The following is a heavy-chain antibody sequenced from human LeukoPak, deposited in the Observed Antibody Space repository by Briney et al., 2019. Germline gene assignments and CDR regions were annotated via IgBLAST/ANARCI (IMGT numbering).Heavy chain of an antibody. D-gene: IGHD3-22*01. CDR3: ARKTYYYDSSAAGWFDP. CDR1: GFTFSSYW. V-gene: IGHV3-7*01. J-gene: IGHJ5*02. Sequence: GGSLRLSCAASGFTFSSYWMSWVRQAPGKGLEWVANINQDGSEKNYVDSVKGRFTISRDNAKNSLYLQMNSLRAEDTAVYYCARKTYYYDSSAAGWFDPWGQGTLVTVSS. CDR2: INQDGSEK.